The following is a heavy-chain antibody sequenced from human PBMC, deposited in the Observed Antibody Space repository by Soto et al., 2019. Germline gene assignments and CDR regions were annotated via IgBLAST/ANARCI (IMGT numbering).Heavy chain of an antibody. J-gene: IGHJ6*02. CDR3: ARAAIVVVPAAIFPYYGMDV. CDR1: GGSISSSSYY. V-gene: IGHV4-39*01. Sequence: SETLSLTCAVSGGSISSSSYYWGWIRQPPGKGLEWIGSIYYSGSTYYNPSLKSRVTISVDTSKNQFSLKLSSVTAADTAVYYCARAAIVVVPAAIFPYYGMDVWGQGTTVTAP. D-gene: IGHD2-2*01. CDR2: IYYSGST.